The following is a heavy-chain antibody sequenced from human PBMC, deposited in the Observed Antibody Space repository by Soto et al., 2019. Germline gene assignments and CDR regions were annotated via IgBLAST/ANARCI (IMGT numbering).Heavy chain of an antibody. CDR2: ISYDGSNK. D-gene: IGHD5-18*01. V-gene: IGHV3-30*18. CDR3: AKVPNPKVDTAMGRGDYFDY. Sequence: PGGSLRLSCAASGFTFSSYGMHWVRQAPGKGLEWVAVISYDGSNKYYADSVKGRFTISRDNSKNTLYLQMNSLRAEDTAVYYCAKVPNPKVDTAMGRGDYFDYWGQGTLVTVSS. CDR1: GFTFSSYG. J-gene: IGHJ4*02.